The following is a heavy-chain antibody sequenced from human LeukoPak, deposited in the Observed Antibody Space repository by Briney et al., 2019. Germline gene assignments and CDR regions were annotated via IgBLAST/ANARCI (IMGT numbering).Heavy chain of an antibody. V-gene: IGHV3-74*01. CDR3: ARDTDTVTTILDY. D-gene: IGHD4-17*01. Sequence: GGSLRLSCAASGFTSSSYWMHWVRQAPGKGLVWVSRINSDGSSTSYADSVKGRFTISRDNVKNTLYLQMNSLRAEDTAVYYCARDTDTVTTILDYWGQGTLVTVSS. J-gene: IGHJ4*02. CDR2: INSDGSST. CDR1: GFTSSSYW.